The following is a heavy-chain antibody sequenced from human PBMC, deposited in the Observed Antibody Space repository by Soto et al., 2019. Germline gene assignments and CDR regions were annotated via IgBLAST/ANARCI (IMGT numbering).Heavy chain of an antibody. CDR1: GFTFSNAW. J-gene: IGHJ6*02. CDR3: TTGDPEPVIYYYYGMDV. Sequence: PGGSLRLSCAASGFTFSNAWMNWVRQAPGKGLEWVGRIKSKTDGGTTDYAAPVKGRFTILRDDSKNTLYLQMNSLKTEDTAVYYCTTGDPEPVIYYYYGMDVWGQGTTVTVPS. V-gene: IGHV3-15*07. D-gene: IGHD1-1*01. CDR2: IKSKTDGGTT.